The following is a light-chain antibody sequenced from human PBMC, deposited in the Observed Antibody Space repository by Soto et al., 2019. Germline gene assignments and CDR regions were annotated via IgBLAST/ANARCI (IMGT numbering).Light chain of an antibody. V-gene: IGLV2-8*01. CDR2: EVT. CDR3: SSYAGSNNLV. J-gene: IGLJ1*01. Sequence: QSALTQFPSASGSPGQSVTISCTGTSSDVGPYNYVSWYQQHPGKAPKPMIYEVTKRPSGVPDRFSGSKSGNTASLTVSGLQAEDDAVYYCSSYAGSNNLVFGTGTKVTVL. CDR1: SSDVGPYNY.